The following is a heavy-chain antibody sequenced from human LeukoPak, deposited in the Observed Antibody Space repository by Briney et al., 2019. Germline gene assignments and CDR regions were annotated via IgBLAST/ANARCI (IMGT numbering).Heavy chain of an antibody. J-gene: IGHJ6*02. CDR1: GYTFTGYY. CDR2: INPNSGGT. D-gene: IGHD2/OR15-2a*01. V-gene: IGHV1-2*06. Sequence: GASVKVSCKASGYTFTGYYMHWVRPAPGQGLEWMGRINPNSGGTNYAQKFQGRVTMTRDTSISTAYMELSRLRSDDTAVYYCARAPGRNSYYYGMDVWGQGTTVTVSS. CDR3: ARAPGRNSYYYGMDV.